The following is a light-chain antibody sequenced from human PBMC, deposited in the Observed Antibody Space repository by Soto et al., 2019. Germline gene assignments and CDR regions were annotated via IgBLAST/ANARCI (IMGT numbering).Light chain of an antibody. CDR3: QQSCSAPYT. Sequence: DIQMTQSPSSLSASVGDRVTITCRASQSINSYLNWYQQKPGKAPKILIYTASSLQSGVPSRFSGSGSGTDFTLTISSLQPEDFATYFCQQSCSAPYTFGQGTKLEIK. CDR2: TAS. CDR1: QSINSY. V-gene: IGKV1-39*01. J-gene: IGKJ2*01.